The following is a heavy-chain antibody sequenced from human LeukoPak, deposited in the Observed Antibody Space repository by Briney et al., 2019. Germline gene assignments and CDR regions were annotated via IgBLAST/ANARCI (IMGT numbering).Heavy chain of an antibody. Sequence: ASVKVSCKASGGTFSSYAISWVRQAPGQGLEWMGGITPIFGTANYAQKFQGRVTITADESTSTAYMELSSLRSEDTAVYYCARDKGGGDGYNFGAFDIWGQGTMVTVSS. CDR1: GGTFSSYA. J-gene: IGHJ3*02. D-gene: IGHD5-24*01. V-gene: IGHV1-69*13. CDR2: ITPIFGTA. CDR3: ARDKGGGDGYNFGAFDI.